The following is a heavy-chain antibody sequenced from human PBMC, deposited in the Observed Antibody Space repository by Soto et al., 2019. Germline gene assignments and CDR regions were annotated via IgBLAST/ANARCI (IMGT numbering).Heavy chain of an antibody. Sequence: GGSLRLSCAASGFAFNTYTMNWVRQAPGKGLEWVSSISSSSRYIYLADSVKGRFTISRDNAKNLLYLQMSSLSDDDTAVYYCARARRRDYYSGDAFDIWGPGTMVTVSS. CDR2: ISSSSRYI. CDR1: GFAFNTYT. J-gene: IGHJ3*02. V-gene: IGHV3-21*01. CDR3: ARARRRDYYSGDAFDI. D-gene: IGHD3-22*01.